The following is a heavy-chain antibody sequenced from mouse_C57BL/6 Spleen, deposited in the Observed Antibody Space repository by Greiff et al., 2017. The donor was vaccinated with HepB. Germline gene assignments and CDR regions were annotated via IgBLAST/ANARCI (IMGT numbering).Heavy chain of an antibody. CDR2: IYPRDGST. Sequence: VQLQQSDAELVKPGASVKISCKVSGYTFTDHPIHWLKQRPEQGLEWIGYIYPRDGSTKYNEKFKGKARLTADKSSSTAYMQLNSLTSEDSAVYFCASQGGSPVLWYFDVWGTGTTVTDSS. V-gene: IGHV1-78*01. CDR3: ASQGGSPVLWYFDV. J-gene: IGHJ1*03. CDR1: GYTFTDHP.